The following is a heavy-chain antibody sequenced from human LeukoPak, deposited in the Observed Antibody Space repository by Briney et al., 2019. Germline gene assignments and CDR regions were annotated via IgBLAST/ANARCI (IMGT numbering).Heavy chain of an antibody. CDR1: GLTFSSYP. D-gene: IGHD3-10*01. J-gene: IGHJ4*02. V-gene: IGHV3-23*01. CDR3: AKDRRYYGSGSYFG. CDR2: ISGSGGST. Sequence: GGPWRPSCEASGLTFSSYPMSWVRQAPGKGLEGAPAISGSGGSTYYADSVKGRFTISRDNSKNTLYLQMNSLRAEDTAVYYCAKDRRYYGSGSYFGWGQGTLVTVSS.